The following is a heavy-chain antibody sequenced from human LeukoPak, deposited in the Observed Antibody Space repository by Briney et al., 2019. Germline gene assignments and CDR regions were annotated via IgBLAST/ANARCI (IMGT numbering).Heavy chain of an antibody. D-gene: IGHD6-13*01. J-gene: IGHJ4*02. Sequence: ASVKVPCKASGYTFTDYYMHWVQQAPGKGLEWMGRVDPEDGETIYAEKFQGRVTITADTSTDTAYMELSSLRSEDTAVYYCAPSRRYSSSWVDYWGQGTLVTVSS. V-gene: IGHV1-69-2*01. CDR1: GYTFTDYY. CDR3: APSRRYSSSWVDY. CDR2: VDPEDGET.